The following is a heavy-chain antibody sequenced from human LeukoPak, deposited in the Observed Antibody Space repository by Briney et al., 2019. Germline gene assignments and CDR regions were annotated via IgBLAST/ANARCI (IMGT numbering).Heavy chain of an antibody. Sequence: GRSLRLSCAASGFTFSIYGIHWVRQAPGKGLEWVAVIWNDGSKSNYPDSVKGRFTISRDDSKNTLFLQMSSLRVEDTAVYYCARFRSGWYMDYWGQGTLVTVSS. CDR1: GFTFSIYG. J-gene: IGHJ4*02. D-gene: IGHD6-19*01. CDR3: ARFRSGWYMDY. CDR2: IWNDGSKS. V-gene: IGHV3-33*01.